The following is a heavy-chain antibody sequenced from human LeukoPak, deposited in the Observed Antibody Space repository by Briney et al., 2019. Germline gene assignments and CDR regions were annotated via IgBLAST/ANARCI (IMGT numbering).Heavy chain of an antibody. CDR1: GFTFTTSV. V-gene: IGHV1-58*02. CDR2: IVVGSVNT. CDR3: AADWGARGGAL. D-gene: IGHD3-16*01. J-gene: IGHJ4*02. Sequence: VASVKVSCKASGFTFTTSVMQWVRQARGQRLEWIGWIVVGSVNTNYAQKFQERVTITRDMSTSTAYMELSSLRSEDTAVYYCAADWGARGGALWGQGTLVTVSS.